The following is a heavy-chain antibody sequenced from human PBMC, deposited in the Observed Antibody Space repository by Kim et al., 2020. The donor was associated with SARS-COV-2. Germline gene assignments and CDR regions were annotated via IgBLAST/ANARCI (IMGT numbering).Heavy chain of an antibody. Sequence: SETLSLTCAVYGGSFSGYYWSWIRQPPGKGLEWIGEINHSGSTNYNPSLKSRVTISVDTSKNQFSLKLSSVTAADTAVYYCASLNRSPSSGWFRDYYYYGMDVWGQGTTVTVSS. V-gene: IGHV4-34*01. CDR1: GGSFSGYY. D-gene: IGHD6-19*01. CDR3: ASLNRSPSSGWFRDYYYYGMDV. CDR2: INHSGST. J-gene: IGHJ6*02.